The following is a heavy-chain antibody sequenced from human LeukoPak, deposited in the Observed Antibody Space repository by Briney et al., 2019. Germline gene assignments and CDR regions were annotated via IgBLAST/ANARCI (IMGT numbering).Heavy chain of an antibody. J-gene: IGHJ4*02. CDR1: GFXFPNYA. CDR2: ICDSGGST. CDR3: ARGYLAVLVY. V-gene: IGHV3-23*01. D-gene: IGHD2-8*02. Sequence: GGSLRLSCAASGFXFPNYAMTWVRQAPGKGVEWVSGICDSGGSTFYADPLKGRSTISRDNFKNTLYLQMNSLRPDGTAMYYCARGYLAVLVYWGRGPRVSVSS.